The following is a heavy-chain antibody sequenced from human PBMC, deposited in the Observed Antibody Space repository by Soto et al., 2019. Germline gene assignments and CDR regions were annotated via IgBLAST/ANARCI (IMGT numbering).Heavy chain of an antibody. V-gene: IGHV3-33*01. Sequence: GGSLRLSCAPSGFTFSSYVMHWVRQAPGKGLEWVAVVHYDGTKKYYADSVRGRFTISRDNSENILYLQMNSLRPDDTAVYFCARETSYDFWNGPQTMDVWGQGTKVTVSS. CDR2: VHYDGTKK. CDR3: ARETSYDFWNGPQTMDV. D-gene: IGHD3-3*01. CDR1: GFTFSSYV. J-gene: IGHJ6*02.